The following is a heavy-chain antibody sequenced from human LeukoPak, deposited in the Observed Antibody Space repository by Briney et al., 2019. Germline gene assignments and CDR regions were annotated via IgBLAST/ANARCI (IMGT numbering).Heavy chain of an antibody. J-gene: IGHJ3*02. CDR2: ISGSGGST. CDR3: AKEGRRKGYCSSTSCYADALDI. V-gene: IGHV3-23*01. CDR1: EFTFSSYA. D-gene: IGHD2-2*01. Sequence: GGSLRLSCAASEFTFSSYAMSWVRQAPGKGLEWVSAISGSGGSTYYADSVKGRFTISRDNSKNTLYLQMNSLRAEDTAVYYCAKEGRRKGYCSSTSCYADALDIWGQGTMVTVSS.